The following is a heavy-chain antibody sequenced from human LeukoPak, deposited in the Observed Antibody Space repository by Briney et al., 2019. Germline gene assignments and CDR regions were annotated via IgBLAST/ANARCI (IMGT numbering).Heavy chain of an antibody. CDR2: ISWDGGST. D-gene: IGHD3-10*01. V-gene: IGHV3-43D*03. Sequence: GGSLRLSCAASGFTFDDYAMHWVRQAPGKGLEWVSLISWDGGSTYYADSVKGRFTISRDNSKNSLYLQMNSLRAEDTALYYCAKDIYYGSGIPPNMDVWGKGTTVTVSS. CDR1: GFTFDDYA. J-gene: IGHJ6*03. CDR3: AKDIYYGSGIPPNMDV.